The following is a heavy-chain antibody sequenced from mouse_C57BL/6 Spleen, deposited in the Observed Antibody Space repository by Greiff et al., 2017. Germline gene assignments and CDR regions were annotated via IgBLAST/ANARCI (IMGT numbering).Heavy chain of an antibody. J-gene: IGHJ2*01. Sequence: EVKLVESGGGLVKPGGSLKLSCAASGFTFSDYGMHWVRQAPEKGLEWVAYISSGSSTIYYADTVKGRFTISRDNAKNTLFLQMTSLRSEDTAMYYCARGYYGSSPFGYWGQGTTLTVSS. CDR2: ISSGSSTI. CDR3: ARGYYGSSPFGY. CDR1: GFTFSDYG. V-gene: IGHV5-17*01. D-gene: IGHD1-1*01.